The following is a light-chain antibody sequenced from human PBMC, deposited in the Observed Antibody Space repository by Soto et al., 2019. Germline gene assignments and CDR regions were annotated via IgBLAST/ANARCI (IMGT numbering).Light chain of an antibody. J-gene: IGKJ5*01. CDR3: QQLKGYPVT. CDR2: DAS. Sequence: DIQMTQSPSTLSASVGDRVTITCRASQSISSWLAWYQQKPGKAPKLLIYDASNLESGVPSRFSGSGSGTEFTLTISSLQPDDFATYYCQQLKGYPVTFGQGTRLEIK. CDR1: QSISSW. V-gene: IGKV1-5*01.